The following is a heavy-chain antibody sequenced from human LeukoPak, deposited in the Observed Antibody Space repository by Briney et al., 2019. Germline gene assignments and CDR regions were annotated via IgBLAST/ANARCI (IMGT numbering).Heavy chain of an antibody. CDR2: IYYSGST. V-gene: IGHV4-61*01. J-gene: IGHJ4*02. D-gene: IGHD6-13*01. CDR1: GGSVSSGSYY. CDR3: ARVRGAIAAAGRYYFDY. Sequence: PSETLSLTCTVSGGSVSSGSYYWSWIRQPPGKGLEWIGYIYYSGSTNYNPSPKSRVTISVDTSKNQFSLKLSSVTAADTAVYYCARVRGAIAAAGRYYFDYWGQGTLVTVSS.